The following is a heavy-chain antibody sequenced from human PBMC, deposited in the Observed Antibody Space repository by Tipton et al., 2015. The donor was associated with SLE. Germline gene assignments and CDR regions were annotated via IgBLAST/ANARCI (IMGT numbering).Heavy chain of an antibody. CDR3: AKDLSSTSAQPMNWFDP. Sequence: SLRLSCAASGFTFSSYAMSWVRQAPGKGLEWVPAISGSGGSTYYADSVEGRFTISRDNSKNTLYLQMNSLRAEDTAVYYCAKDLSSTSAQPMNWFDPWGQGTLVTISS. D-gene: IGHD2-2*01. CDR1: GFTFSSYA. CDR2: ISGSGGST. V-gene: IGHV3-23*01. J-gene: IGHJ5*02.